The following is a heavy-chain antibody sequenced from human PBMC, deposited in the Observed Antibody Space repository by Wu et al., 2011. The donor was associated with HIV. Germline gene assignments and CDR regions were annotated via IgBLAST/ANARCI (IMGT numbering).Heavy chain of an antibody. J-gene: IGHJ6*02. Sequence: QVQLVQSGAEVKKPGSSVKVSCKASGATFSSYAISWVRQAPGQGLEWMGRIIPIFGTANYAQKFQGRVTITADKSTSTAYMELSSLRSEDTAVYYCSRGVVVVAATPIYFYYAMDVWGQGTSVTVSS. V-gene: IGHV1-69*14. CDR2: IIPIFGTA. D-gene: IGHD2-15*01. CDR1: GATFSSYA. CDR3: SRGVVVVAATPIYFYYAMDV.